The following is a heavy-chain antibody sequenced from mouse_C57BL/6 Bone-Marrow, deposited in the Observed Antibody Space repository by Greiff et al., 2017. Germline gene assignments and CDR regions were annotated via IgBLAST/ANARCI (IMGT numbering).Heavy chain of an antibody. CDR1: GYAFSSSW. J-gene: IGHJ3*01. V-gene: IGHV1-82*01. Sequence: QVQLQQSGPELVKPGASVKISCKASGYAFSSSWMNWVKQRPGKGLEWIGRIYPGDGDTNYNGKFKGKATLTADKSSSTAYMQLSSLTSEDSAVYFCASIGFYYGSSAFAYWGQGTLVTVSA. CDR2: IYPGDGDT. CDR3: ASIGFYYGSSAFAY. D-gene: IGHD1-1*01.